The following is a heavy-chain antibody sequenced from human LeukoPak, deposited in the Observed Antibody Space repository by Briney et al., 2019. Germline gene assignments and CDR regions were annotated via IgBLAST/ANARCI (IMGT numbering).Heavy chain of an antibody. V-gene: IGHV3-9*01. Sequence: GGSLRLSCAASGFTFDDYAMHWVRQAPGKGLEWVSGISWNSGSIGYADSVKGRFTISRDNAKNSLYLQMNSLRAEDTALYYCAKDIDSPSFYYFDYWGQGTLVTVSS. CDR2: ISWNSGSI. J-gene: IGHJ4*02. D-gene: IGHD2-2*01. CDR1: GFTFDDYA. CDR3: AKDIDSPSFYYFDY.